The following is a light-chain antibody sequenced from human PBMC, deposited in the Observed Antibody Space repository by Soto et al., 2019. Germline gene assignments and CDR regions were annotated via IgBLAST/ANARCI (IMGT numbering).Light chain of an antibody. J-gene: IGLJ1*01. V-gene: IGLV2-14*03. CDR1: SSDVGGYKY. CDR2: DIR. Sequence: QSALTQPASVSGSPGQSITISCTGTSSDVGGYKYVSWYQQHPGKAPKLMIYDIRNRPSGDSNRFSGSKSGNTASLTISGLQAEDEADYYFSSYTSSSTRVFGTGTKLTVL. CDR3: SSYTSSSTRV.